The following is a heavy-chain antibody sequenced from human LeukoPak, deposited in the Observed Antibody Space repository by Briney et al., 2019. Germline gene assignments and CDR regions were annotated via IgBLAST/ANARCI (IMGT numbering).Heavy chain of an antibody. D-gene: IGHD3-10*01. CDR1: GYTFTNYG. CDR3: AKRPRGNYLDPSDY. Sequence: ASVKVSCKASGYTFTNYGITWVRQAPGQGLEWMGWISAYNDNTHYAQNLQGRVTMTTDTSTSTAYMELRSLRSDDTAVYYCAKRPRGNYLDPSDYWGQGTLVTVSS. V-gene: IGHV1-18*01. J-gene: IGHJ4*02. CDR2: ISAYNDNT.